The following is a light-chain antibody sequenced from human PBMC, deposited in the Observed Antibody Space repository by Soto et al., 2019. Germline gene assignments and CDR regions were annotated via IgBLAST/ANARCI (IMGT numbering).Light chain of an antibody. Sequence: IVSPQSPATLSFAPWERATVSCRASQSINRHLAWYRQKPGQAPRLLIYDASNRATGIPARFSGSGSGTDFTLTISSLEPEDFGVYYCQQRSNWPPVTFGGGTKVDIK. CDR2: DAS. CDR1: QSINRH. V-gene: IGKV3-11*01. J-gene: IGKJ4*01. CDR3: QQRSNWPPVT.